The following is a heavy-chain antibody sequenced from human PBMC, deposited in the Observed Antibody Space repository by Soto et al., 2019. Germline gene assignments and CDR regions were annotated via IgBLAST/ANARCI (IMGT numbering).Heavy chain of an antibody. D-gene: IGHD3-9*01. CDR3: ARDGGNVLRYFDWLLSYWYFDL. CDR1: GYTFTSYY. J-gene: IGHJ2*01. Sequence: GASVKVSCKASGYTFTSYYMHWVRQAPGQGLEWMGIINPSGGSTSYAQKFQGRVTMTRDTSMSTVYMELSSLRSEDTAVYYCARDGGNVLRYFDWLLSYWYFDLWGRGTLVTVSS. CDR2: INPSGGST. V-gene: IGHV1-46*03.